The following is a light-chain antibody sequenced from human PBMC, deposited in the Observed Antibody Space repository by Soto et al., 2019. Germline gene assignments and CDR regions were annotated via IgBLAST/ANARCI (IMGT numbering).Light chain of an antibody. J-gene: IGLJ1*01. CDR3: CSYAGSPTFRYV. V-gene: IGLV2-23*02. CDR1: SSDIGSYNL. Sequence: QSVLTQPASVSGSPGQSITISCTGTSSDIGSYNLVSWYRQNPGKAPKLIIYEVTERPSGVSNRFSGSKSGNTASLTISGLQAEDEADYYCCSYAGSPTFRYVFGAGTKATVL. CDR2: EVT.